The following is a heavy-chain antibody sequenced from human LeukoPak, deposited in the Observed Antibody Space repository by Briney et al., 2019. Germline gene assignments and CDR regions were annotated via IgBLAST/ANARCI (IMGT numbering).Heavy chain of an antibody. J-gene: IGHJ2*01. CDR2: IYNSGTT. D-gene: IGHD6-19*01. V-gene: IGHV4-59*08. CDR1: GDSMTNHY. CDR3: ARHWMAVAPYWYFDL. Sequence: PETLSLTCTVSGDSMTNHYWNWFRQPPGKGLEWIGSIYNSGTTDYNPSLKSRVTISGDTSKNQFSLKLSSVTAADTAVYYCARHWMAVAPYWYFDLWGRGTLVTVSS.